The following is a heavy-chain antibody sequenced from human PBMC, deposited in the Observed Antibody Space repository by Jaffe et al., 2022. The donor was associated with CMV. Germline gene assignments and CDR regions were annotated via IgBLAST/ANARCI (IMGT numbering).Heavy chain of an antibody. CDR2: ISSSGST. Sequence: QVLLQESGPRLVKPSETLSLSCSVSTDSFTLNYWSWIRQAPGNRMEWIGYISSSGSTIYNPSLKSRVTMSVDTSKNQFSLTLSSVTAADTAVYYCARHRRGASYGYNYFDSWGQGRLVTVSS. J-gene: IGHJ4*02. D-gene: IGHD2-21*02. V-gene: IGHV4-59*08. CDR1: TDSFTLNY. CDR3: ARHRRGASYGYNYFDS.